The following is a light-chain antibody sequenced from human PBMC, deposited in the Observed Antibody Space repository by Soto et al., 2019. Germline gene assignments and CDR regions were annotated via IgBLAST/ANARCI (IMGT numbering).Light chain of an antibody. CDR2: AAS. V-gene: IGKV1-39*02. Sequence: DIQMTQSPSSLSVSVGDRVTITGRASQSIGGFLNWYQQKLGKAPKLLIYAASSLQSGVPSRFSGSGSGTDFTLTIGRLDPEDFAVYDCQYYDESMWTVGQGTKVEIK. CDR1: QSIGGF. J-gene: IGKJ1*01. CDR3: QYYDESMWT.